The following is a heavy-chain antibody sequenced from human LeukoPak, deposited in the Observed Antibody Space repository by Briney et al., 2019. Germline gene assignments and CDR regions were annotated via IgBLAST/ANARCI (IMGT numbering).Heavy chain of an antibody. CDR3: ARDQSFIRVVTIGGLGY. CDR1: GLEFRYYS. J-gene: IGHJ4*02. Sequence: VGPLRLSCGASGLEFRYYSMHGVRQAPGKGLEWVAAISSDGRDKYYADSVKGRLTISRDNSKNTLFLQMNSLRTEDTALYYCARDQSFIRVVTIGGLGYWGQGTLVTVSS. D-gene: IGHD3-3*01. V-gene: IGHV3-30*01. CDR2: ISSDGRDK.